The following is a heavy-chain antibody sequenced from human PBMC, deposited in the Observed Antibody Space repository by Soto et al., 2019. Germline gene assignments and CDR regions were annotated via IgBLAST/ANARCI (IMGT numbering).Heavy chain of an antibody. CDR1: GYTFTGYD. CDR2: MNPNSGNT. Sequence: QAQLVQSGAEVKKPGASVKVSCKASGYTFTGYDINWVRQATGQGLEWMGWMNPNSGNTGYAQNFQGRVTMTRDNSITTAYMELTSLRDDDSAVYYCVGEKVGTTGIDFWGQGTLVNVSS. J-gene: IGHJ4*02. CDR3: VGEKVGTTGIDF. V-gene: IGHV1-8*01. D-gene: IGHD1-26*01.